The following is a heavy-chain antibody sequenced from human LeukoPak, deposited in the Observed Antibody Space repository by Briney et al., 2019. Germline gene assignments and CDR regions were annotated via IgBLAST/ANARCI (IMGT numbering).Heavy chain of an antibody. J-gene: IGHJ4*02. Sequence: SETLSLTCAVYGGSFSGHFWSWIRQPPGKGLEWIGEINHSGFTNYNPSLKSRVTISVDTSKNQFSLNLRSVTAADTAVYYCARVTVGALDYWGQGTLVTVSS. CDR3: ARVTVGALDY. CDR1: GGSFSGHF. D-gene: IGHD1-26*01. CDR2: INHSGFT. V-gene: IGHV4-34*01.